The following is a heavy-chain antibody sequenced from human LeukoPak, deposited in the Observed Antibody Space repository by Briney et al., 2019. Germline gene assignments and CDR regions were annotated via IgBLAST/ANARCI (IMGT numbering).Heavy chain of an antibody. J-gene: IGHJ2*01. CDR2: NKNSGSS. CDR1: GGSFNGYY. D-gene: IGHD4-23*01. CDR3: ARGRGNSLRWYFDL. Sequence: SETLSLTCDVYGGSFNGYYWRWIRQPPGKGLEWIGENKNSGSSNYDPSLKSRLTIPVSPSKNQLSLTVSSETAGDADVYLFARGRGNSLRWYFDLGGRGTLVTVSS. V-gene: IGHV4-34*01.